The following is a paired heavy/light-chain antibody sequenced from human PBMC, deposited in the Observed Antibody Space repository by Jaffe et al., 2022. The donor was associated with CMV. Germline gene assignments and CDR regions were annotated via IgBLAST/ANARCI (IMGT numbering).Light chain of an antibody. CDR3: QQLMTFPFI. J-gene: IGKJ3*01. V-gene: IGKV1-9*01. CDR1: QDIDSH. CDR2: TTS. Sequence: IQLTQSPSSLSASIGDRVAITCRASQDIDSHLAWYQQKSGKAPKLLVSTTSTLERGVPSRFSGSGSGTDFTLTISSLQPEDFATYYCQQLMTFPFIFGPGTTVDIK.
Heavy chain of an antibody. Sequence: QLQLEESGPRLVKPSETLSLTCTASGGSINSPSYYWGWVRLPPGKGLEWIGNIDHSGTTYYTSSLKSRVTISVDTSKNEFYLRLTSVTAADTAVYYCARLVDCRSSSCPSGQPGMDVWGQGATVTVSS. CDR1: GGSINSPSYY. V-gene: IGHV4-39*01. CDR3: ARLVDCRSSSCPSGQPGMDV. J-gene: IGHJ6*02. D-gene: IGHD2-15*01. CDR2: IDHSGTT.